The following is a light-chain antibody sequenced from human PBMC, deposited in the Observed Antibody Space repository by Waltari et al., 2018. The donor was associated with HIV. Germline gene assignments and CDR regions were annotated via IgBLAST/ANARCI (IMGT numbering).Light chain of an antibody. Sequence: SYVLTQPTSESVAPGQTARNNCGGHNIRTTSVHWYQQKPGQAPVLFFFDDADRPSGIPERFSGSNSGNMATLTISRVEAGDEADYYCQVWDSGSEPPVLFGGGTKLTVL. J-gene: IGLJ3*02. CDR3: QVWDSGSEPPVL. V-gene: IGLV3-21*02. CDR2: DDA. CDR1: NIRTTS.